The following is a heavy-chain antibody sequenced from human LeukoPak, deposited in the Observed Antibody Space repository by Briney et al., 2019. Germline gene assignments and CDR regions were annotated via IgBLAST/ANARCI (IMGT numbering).Heavy chain of an antibody. CDR1: GGSISSYY. CDR2: IYTSGST. D-gene: IGHD3-16*01. Sequence: SETLSLTCTVSGGSISSYYWSWIRQPAGKGLEWIGRIYTSGSTNYNPSLKSRVTMSVDTSKNQFSLKLSSVTAADTAVYYCARDGHKGDGYYYYMDVWGKGTTVIVSS. V-gene: IGHV4-4*07. CDR3: ARDGHKGDGYYYYMDV. J-gene: IGHJ6*03.